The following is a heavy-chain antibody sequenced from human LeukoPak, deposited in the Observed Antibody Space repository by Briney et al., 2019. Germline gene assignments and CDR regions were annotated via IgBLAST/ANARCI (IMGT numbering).Heavy chain of an antibody. Sequence: SETLSLTCTVSGGSISGNYWSWIRQPPGQGLEWIAYIHSSGYTNYNPSLKSRVTISVDTSNNQFSLKVTSVTAADTAMFYCTKRQGPTSGSYDYFDPWGQGALVTVSS. CDR3: TKRQGPTSGSYDYFDP. D-gene: IGHD1-26*01. CDR2: IHSSGYT. J-gene: IGHJ5*02. CDR1: GGSISGNY. V-gene: IGHV4-4*09.